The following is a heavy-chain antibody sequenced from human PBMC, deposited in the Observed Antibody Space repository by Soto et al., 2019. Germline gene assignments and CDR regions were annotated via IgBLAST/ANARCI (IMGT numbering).Heavy chain of an antibody. Sequence: PGGSLRLSCAASGFTFSSYSMNWVRQAPGKGLEWVSSISSSSSYIYYADSVKGRFTISRDNAKNSLYLQMNSLRAEDTAVYYCAPIPTVTTTIFDYWGQGTLVTVSS. V-gene: IGHV3-21*01. D-gene: IGHD4-17*01. J-gene: IGHJ4*02. CDR1: GFTFSSYS. CDR3: APIPTVTTTIFDY. CDR2: ISSSSSYI.